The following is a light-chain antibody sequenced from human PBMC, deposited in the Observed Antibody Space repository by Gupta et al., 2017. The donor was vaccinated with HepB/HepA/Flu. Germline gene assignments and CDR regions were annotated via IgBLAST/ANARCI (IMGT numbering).Light chain of an antibody. CDR1: SSDVGGYNY. V-gene: IGLV2-14*03. Sequence: QSALPHPAPVSGSPGPSTTISCTGTSSDVGGYNYVSWYQHHPGKAPKLMIYDVTNRPSGVSNRFSGSKSGNTASLTISGLQAEDEADYYCSSYTSSRTLIFGGGTELTVL. CDR2: DVT. CDR3: SSYTSSRTLI. J-gene: IGLJ2*01.